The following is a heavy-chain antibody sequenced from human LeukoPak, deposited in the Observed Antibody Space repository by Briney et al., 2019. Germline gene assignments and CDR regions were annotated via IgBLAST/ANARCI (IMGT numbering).Heavy chain of an antibody. CDR3: ARWRLGYNSQSNYFDS. J-gene: IGHJ4*02. V-gene: IGHV3-7*03. CDR1: GFTFSSYW. Sequence: GGSLRLSCAASGFTFSSYWMSWVRQAPGKGLEWVVNIKQDGSEKYYVDSMKGRFTISRDNAKNSLYLQMNSLRAEDTAVYYCARWRLGYNSQSNYFDSWGQGTLVTVSS. CDR2: IKQDGSEK. D-gene: IGHD1-1*01.